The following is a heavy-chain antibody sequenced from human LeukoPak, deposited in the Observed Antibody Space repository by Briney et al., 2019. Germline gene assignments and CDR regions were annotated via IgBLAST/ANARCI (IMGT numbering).Heavy chain of an antibody. D-gene: IGHD3-3*01. CDR2: ISGSGGST. CDR3: VRGPSDYDSWSGYYIDF. J-gene: IGHJ4*02. CDR1: GFTFSSYA. V-gene: IGHV3-23*01. Sequence: GGSLRLSCAASGFTFSSYAMSWVRQAPGKGLEWVSAISGSGGSTYYADSVKGRFTISRDNSKNTLYLQMNSLRAEDTAVYYCVRGPSDYDSWSGYYIDFWGQGILVTVSS.